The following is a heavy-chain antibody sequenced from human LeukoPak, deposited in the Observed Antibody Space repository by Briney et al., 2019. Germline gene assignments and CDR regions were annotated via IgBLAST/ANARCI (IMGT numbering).Heavy chain of an antibody. CDR1: GGTFSSYA. V-gene: IGHV1-69*05. CDR2: IIPIFGTA. Sequence: SVKVSCKASGGTFSSYAISWVRQAPGQGLEWMGGIIPIFGTANYAQKFQGRVTITTDESTSTAYMELSSLRSEDTAVYYCAGGVIVTFYYYYMDVWGKGTTVTVSS. J-gene: IGHJ6*03. CDR3: AGGVIVTFYYYYMDV. D-gene: IGHD3-16*02.